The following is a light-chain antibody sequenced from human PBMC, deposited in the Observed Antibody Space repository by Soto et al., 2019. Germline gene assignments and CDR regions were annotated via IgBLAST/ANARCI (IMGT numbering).Light chain of an antibody. J-gene: IGLJ2*01. Sequence: QSVLTQPASVSGSPGQSITISCTGTSSDVGGYNYVSWYQQHPGKAPKLMIYDVSNRPSGVSDRFSGSKSGNTASLTISGLKAETEADYYGSSYTSSGTHVVFGGGTKLIVL. V-gene: IGLV2-14*01. CDR1: SSDVGGYNY. CDR3: SSYTSSGTHVV. CDR2: DVS.